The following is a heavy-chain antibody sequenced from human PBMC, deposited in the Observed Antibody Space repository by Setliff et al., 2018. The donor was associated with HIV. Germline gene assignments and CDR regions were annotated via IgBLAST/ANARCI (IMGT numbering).Heavy chain of an antibody. J-gene: IGHJ1*01. Sequence: GGSLRLSCVGSGFTFRTYAMGWVRQAPGKGLEWVSSNSGYGEETYYADSVKGRFTISRDNSKNTLYVQMNSLRPEDTAVYFCAREAAPGLEYFRHWGQGTLVTVSS. V-gene: IGHV3-23*01. CDR3: AREAAPGLEYFRH. CDR2: NSGYGEET. D-gene: IGHD6-13*01. CDR1: GFTFRTYA.